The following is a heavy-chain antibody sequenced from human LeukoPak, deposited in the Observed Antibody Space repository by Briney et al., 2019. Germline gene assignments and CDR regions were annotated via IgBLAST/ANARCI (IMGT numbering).Heavy chain of an antibody. CDR3: ARAQNYHDRSGYSDDTFDV. CDR2: VNPDSGGI. CDR1: GYTFTDNY. D-gene: IGHD3-22*01. J-gene: IGHJ3*01. V-gene: IGHV1-2*06. Sequence: ASVKVSCKASGYTFTDNYIHWVRQAPGQGLEWMGRVNPDSGGINYAQKFQGRVTMTRDTSINTAFVELRRLRSDDTATYYCARAQNYHDRSGYSDDTFDVWGHGTMVTVSS.